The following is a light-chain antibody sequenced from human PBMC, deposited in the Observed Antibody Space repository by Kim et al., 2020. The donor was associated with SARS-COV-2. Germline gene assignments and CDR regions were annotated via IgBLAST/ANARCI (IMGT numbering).Light chain of an antibody. CDR1: RGHSSYA. V-gene: IGLV4-69*01. CDR2: LNSDGSH. CDR3: QTWGTGIHWV. J-gene: IGLJ3*02. Sequence: SVKVTCTLGRGHSSYAIAWHQQQPEKGPRYLMKLNSDGSHSKGDGIPDRFSGSSSGAERYLTISSLQSEDEADYYCQTWGTGIHWVFGGGTQLTVL.